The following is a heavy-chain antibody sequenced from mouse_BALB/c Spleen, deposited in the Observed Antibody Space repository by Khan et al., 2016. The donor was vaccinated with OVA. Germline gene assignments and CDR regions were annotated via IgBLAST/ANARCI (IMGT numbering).Heavy chain of an antibody. Sequence: VQLQQSGAELVKPGASVKLSCKASGYTFTSYYMYWVKQRPGQGLEWIGEINPSNGGTNFNEKFKSKATLTVDKSSSTSDMQLSSLTSEDSAVYYCTRSGYGSFAYWGQGTLVTVSA. D-gene: IGHD2-2*01. V-gene: IGHV1S81*02. CDR1: GYTFTSYY. CDR2: INPSNGGT. CDR3: TRSGYGSFAY. J-gene: IGHJ3*01.